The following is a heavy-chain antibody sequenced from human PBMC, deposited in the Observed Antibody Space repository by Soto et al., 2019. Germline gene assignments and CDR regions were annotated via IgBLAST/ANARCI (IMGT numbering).Heavy chain of an antibody. Sequence: PSETLSLTCTVSGASINNNDYYWSWIRQTPGKGLEWIGYVYYSGTTDYIPSLKSRLSMSIDKSQNQFTLKLNSVTAADTATYYCARMSYFYDKWYFDLWGRGTLVNRLL. V-gene: IGHV4-30-4*01. D-gene: IGHD3-22*01. CDR1: GASINNNDYY. CDR3: ARMSYFYDKWYFDL. CDR2: VYYSGTT. J-gene: IGHJ2*01.